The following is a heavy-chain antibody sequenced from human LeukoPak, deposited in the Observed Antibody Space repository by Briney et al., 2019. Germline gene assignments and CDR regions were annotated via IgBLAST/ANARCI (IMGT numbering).Heavy chain of an antibody. D-gene: IGHD6-6*01. CDR2: IIPILGIA. Sequence: SVKVSCKASGGTFSSYAISWVRQAPGQGLEWMGRIIPILGIANYAQRFQGRVTITADKSTSTAYMELSSLRSEDTAVYYCAGIAAHSFDYWGQGTLVTVSS. V-gene: IGHV1-69*04. CDR3: AGIAAHSFDY. CDR1: GGTFSSYA. J-gene: IGHJ4*02.